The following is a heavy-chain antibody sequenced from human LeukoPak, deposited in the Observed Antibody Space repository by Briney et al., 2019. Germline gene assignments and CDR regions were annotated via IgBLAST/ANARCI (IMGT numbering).Heavy chain of an antibody. CDR1: GFTFSNYP. Sequence: GRSLRLSCAASGFTFSNYPIHWVRQAPGKGLEWVAVISYDGNNKYYADSVKGRFTISRDNAKNSLNLQMNSLRAEDTAVYYCARETRGSYVPGLDSWGQGTLVTVSS. J-gene: IGHJ4*02. CDR3: ARETRGSYVPGLDS. CDR2: ISYDGNNK. D-gene: IGHD1-26*01. V-gene: IGHV3-30-3*01.